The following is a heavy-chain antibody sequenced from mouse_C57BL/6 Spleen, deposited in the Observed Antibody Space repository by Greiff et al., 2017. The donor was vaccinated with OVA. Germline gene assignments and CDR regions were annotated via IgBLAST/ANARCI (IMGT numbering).Heavy chain of an antibody. V-gene: IGHV1-55*01. D-gene: IGHD2-2*01. CDR1: GYTFTSYW. J-gene: IGHJ3*01. Sequence: QVQLQQSGAELVKPGASVKMSCKASGYTFTSYWITWVKQRPGQGLEWIGDIYPGSGSTNYNEKFKSKATLTVDKSSSTAYMQLSSLTSEDSAVYYCAREGIYYGYGFAYWGQGTLVTVSA. CDR3: AREGIYYGYGFAY. CDR2: IYPGSGST.